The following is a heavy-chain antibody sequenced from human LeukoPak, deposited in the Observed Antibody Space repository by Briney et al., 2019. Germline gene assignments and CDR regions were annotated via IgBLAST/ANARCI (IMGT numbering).Heavy chain of an antibody. CDR1: GDSMSAYY. Sequence: PSETLSLTCTVSGDSMSAYYWSWIRQPPGKGLEWIAFISYSGTTNYNPSLKSRVTISVDTSKDQFSLKLSSVTAADTAVYYCARGGASSRSFVYRGQGTLVTVSS. J-gene: IGHJ4*02. CDR3: ARGGASSRSFVY. CDR2: ISYSGTT. V-gene: IGHV4-59*01. D-gene: IGHD2-2*01.